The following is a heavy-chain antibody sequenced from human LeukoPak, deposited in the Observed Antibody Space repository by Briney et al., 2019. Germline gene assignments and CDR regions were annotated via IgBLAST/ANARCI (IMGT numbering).Heavy chain of an antibody. D-gene: IGHD4/OR15-4a*01. Sequence: GGSLRLSCAASGFNLRSRDLNWVRQAPGKGLEWISYITATGSVVHYADSVKGRFSVLRDNTKNSLYLRTDSLRFEDTGLYYCATTAYYPYYYFDHWGRGDLVTVSS. CDR1: GFNLRSRD. CDR3: ATTAYYPYYYFDH. V-gene: IGHV3-48*03. J-gene: IGHJ4*02. CDR2: ITATGSVV.